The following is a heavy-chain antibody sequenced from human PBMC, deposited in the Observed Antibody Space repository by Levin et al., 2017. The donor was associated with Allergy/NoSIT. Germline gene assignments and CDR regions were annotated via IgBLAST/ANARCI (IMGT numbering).Heavy chain of an antibody. CDR1: GFTFSNYA. V-gene: IGHV3-30-3*01. CDR2: ISDDGSSE. J-gene: IGHJ4*02. D-gene: IGHD1-1*01. CDR3: VREIAEEGT. Sequence: PGGSLRLSCAASGFTFSNYAMHWVRQAPGKGLGWVGVISDDGSSESYIDSVKGRFTISRDNSKNRLYMQMDSLRAEDTALNYCVREIAEEGTWGQGTLVIVSS.